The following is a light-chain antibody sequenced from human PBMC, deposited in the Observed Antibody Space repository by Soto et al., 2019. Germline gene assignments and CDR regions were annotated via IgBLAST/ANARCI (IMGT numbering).Light chain of an antibody. V-gene: IGLV1-51*01. CDR1: SSNIGNNY. CDR3: GTWDSSLSAVV. J-gene: IGLJ2*01. Sequence: QSVLTQPPSVSAAPGQKVTISCSGSSSNIGNNYVFWYQQLPGTAPKLLIYGNNERPSGIPDRFSGSKSGTSATLGITGLQTGDEADYYCGTWDSSLSAVVFGGGTKLTVL. CDR2: GNN.